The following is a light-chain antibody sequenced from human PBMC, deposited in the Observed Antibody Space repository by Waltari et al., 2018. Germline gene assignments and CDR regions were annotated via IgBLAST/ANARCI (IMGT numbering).Light chain of an antibody. J-gene: IGLJ2*01. V-gene: IGLV2-14*03. CDR1: SGDVGAHTY. Sequence: QSVLTQSASVSGSPGPSITISCTGTSGDVGAHTYVSWYQQHPGKAPQLIIYDVSKRPSGVSNRISASKSGNTASLTISGLQAEDEAHYYCNSYTSTNVVFGGGTKLTVL. CDR3: NSYTSTNVV. CDR2: DVS.